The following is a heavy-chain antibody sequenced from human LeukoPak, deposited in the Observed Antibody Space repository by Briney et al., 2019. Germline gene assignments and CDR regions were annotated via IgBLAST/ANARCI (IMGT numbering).Heavy chain of an antibody. CDR2: IFYSGST. CDR3: ARGDSSGYFSFDI. D-gene: IGHD3-22*01. Sequence: SETLSLTCTVSGGSISTYYWNWIRQPPGKGLEWIAYIFYSGSTNYNPSLKSRVTISVDTSKNQFSLKLTSVTAADTAVYYCARGDSSGYFSFDIWGQGTMVTVSS. V-gene: IGHV4-59*01. CDR1: GGSISTYY. J-gene: IGHJ3*02.